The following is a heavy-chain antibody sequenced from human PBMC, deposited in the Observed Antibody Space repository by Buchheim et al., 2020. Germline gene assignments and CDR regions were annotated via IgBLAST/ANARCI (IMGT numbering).Heavy chain of an antibody. CDR2: ISYDGSNK. D-gene: IGHD3-22*01. Sequence: QVQLVESGGGVVQPGRSLRLSCADSGFTFSSYAMHWVRQAPGKGLEWVAVISYDGSNKYYADSVKGGLTLSRENSKNTLYLQMNSLRAEDTAVYYCARELFGYYYDSSGYYPGDYWGQGTL. V-gene: IGHV3-30-3*01. CDR1: GFTFSSYA. CDR3: ARELFGYYYDSSGYYPGDY. J-gene: IGHJ4*02.